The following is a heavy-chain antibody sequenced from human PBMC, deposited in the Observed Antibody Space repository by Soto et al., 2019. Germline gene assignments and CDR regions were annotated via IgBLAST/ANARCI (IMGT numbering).Heavy chain of an antibody. V-gene: IGHV3-21*01. CDR2: ISRSSSYI. Sequence: EVQLVESGGGLVKPGGSLRLSCAASGFTFSSYSMNWDRQAPGKGLEWVSSISRSSSYIYYADSVKGRFTNSRDNAKNSRDLQMNSLRAEYTAVYYCSRAHYSSGCYRDQEGYFQPCGQSTLVTVAA. J-gene: IGHJ1*01. CDR1: GFTFSSYS. CDR3: SRAHYSSGCYRDQEGYFQP. D-gene: IGHD6-19*01.